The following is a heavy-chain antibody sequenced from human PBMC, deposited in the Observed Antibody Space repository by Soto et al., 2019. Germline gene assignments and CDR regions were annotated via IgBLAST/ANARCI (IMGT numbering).Heavy chain of an antibody. J-gene: IGHJ4*02. D-gene: IGHD3-10*01. CDR1: GDTFTFYS. Sequence: QVQLVQSGAEVKRPGSSVKVSCKASGDTFTFYSINWVRQAPGLWLEWMGRINPILSMSNYAQRFQGRVTMTADKSTRTAYMELSSLRSEDTATYYCASSYGSGYRAFDYWGQGALVTVSS. V-gene: IGHV1-69*02. CDR2: INPILSMS. CDR3: ASSYGSGYRAFDY.